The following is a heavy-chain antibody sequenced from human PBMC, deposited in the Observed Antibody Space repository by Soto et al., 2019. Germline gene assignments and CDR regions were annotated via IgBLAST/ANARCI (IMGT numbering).Heavy chain of an antibody. D-gene: IGHD1-26*01. CDR3: ARRGSGSYYDY. V-gene: IGHV3-23*01. J-gene: IGHJ4*02. Sequence: EVQLLESGGGLVQPGGSLRLSCAASSSYAMRWDRQAPVKGLEWVSAISGSGGSTYYADSVKGRFTISRDNSKNTLYLQMNSLRAEDTAVYYCARRGSGSYYDYWGQGTLVTVSS. CDR1: SSYA. CDR2: ISGSGGST.